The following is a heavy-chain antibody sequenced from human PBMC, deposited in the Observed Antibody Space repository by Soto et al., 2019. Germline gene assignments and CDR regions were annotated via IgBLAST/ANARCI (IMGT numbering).Heavy chain of an antibody. Sequence: QVQLVESGGGVVQPGTSLRLSCATSGFTFSDYAMHWVRQAPGKGLEWVAVISYDGRYKFYAGSVQGRFTISRDDSKNTLDLQVNSLRAEDTAVYHCARPTIAARPSPIDYWGQGTLVTVSS. J-gene: IGHJ4*02. V-gene: IGHV3-30*04. CDR3: ARPTIAARPSPIDY. CDR2: ISYDGRYK. CDR1: GFTFSDYA. D-gene: IGHD6-6*01.